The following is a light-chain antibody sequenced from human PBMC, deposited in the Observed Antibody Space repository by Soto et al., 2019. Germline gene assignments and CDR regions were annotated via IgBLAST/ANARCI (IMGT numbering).Light chain of an antibody. J-gene: IGKJ2*01. V-gene: IGKV1-39*01. Sequence: IHMTQSPSSLSASVGDRVTITCRASQRITTYLNWYQQKPGEAPKLLISTSVTLQRGVPSRFTGSGSGTDFTLTITGLQRADFATYFCQQPYNTPYTFGQGTKLEIK. CDR2: TSV. CDR3: QQPYNTPYT. CDR1: QRITTY.